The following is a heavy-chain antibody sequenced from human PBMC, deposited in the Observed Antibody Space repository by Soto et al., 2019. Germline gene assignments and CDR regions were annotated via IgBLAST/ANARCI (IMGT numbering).Heavy chain of an antibody. CDR1: EFSFDDYA. D-gene: IGHD2-8*01. V-gene: IGHV3-23*01. Sequence: GSLRLSCAASEFSFDDYAMSWVRQAPGKGLEWVSSITYTGVSTYYADSVKGRFTISRDNSRDTLFLRMNSLRAEDTAIYYCAKSSVWYPYFDSWGQGTLVTVSS. CDR2: ITYTGVST. J-gene: IGHJ4*02. CDR3: AKSSVWYPYFDS.